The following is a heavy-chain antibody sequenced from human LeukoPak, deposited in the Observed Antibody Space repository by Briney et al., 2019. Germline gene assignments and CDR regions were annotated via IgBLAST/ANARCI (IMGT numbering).Heavy chain of an antibody. V-gene: IGHV4-4*07. CDR3: ARDDGSYGPRYAFDI. Sequence: PSETLSLTCTVSGGSISSYYWTWIRQPAGKGLEWIGRIYTSGSTNYNPSLKSRVTMSVDTSKNEFSLKLNSVTAADTAVYYCARDDGSYGPRYAFDIWGQGTMVTVSS. D-gene: IGHD1-26*01. CDR1: GGSISSYY. J-gene: IGHJ3*02. CDR2: IYTSGST.